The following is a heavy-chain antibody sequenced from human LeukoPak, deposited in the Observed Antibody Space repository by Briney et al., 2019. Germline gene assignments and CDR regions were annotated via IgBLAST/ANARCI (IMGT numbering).Heavy chain of an antibody. J-gene: IGHJ3*02. CDR1: GGSISSGDYY. CDR3: ARANYYDSSAYAFDS. V-gene: IGHV4-30-4*08. D-gene: IGHD3-22*01. CDR2: IYYSGST. Sequence: SQTLSLTCTVSGGSISSGDYYWSWIRQPPGKGLEWIGYIYYSGSTYYNPSLKSRVTISVDTSKNQFSLKLSSVTAADTAVYYCARANYYDSSAYAFDSWGQGTLVTVSS.